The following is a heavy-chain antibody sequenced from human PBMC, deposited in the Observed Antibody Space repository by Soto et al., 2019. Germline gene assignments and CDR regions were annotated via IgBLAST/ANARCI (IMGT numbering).Heavy chain of an antibody. CDR1: GGSISSYY. V-gene: IGHV4-59*01. J-gene: IGHJ4*02. Sequence: SETLSLTCTVSGGSISSYYWSWIRQPPGKGLEWIGYIYYSGSTNYNPSLKSRVTISVDTSKNQFSLKLSSVTAADTAVYYCARCSREWELVDYWGQGTLVTVS. D-gene: IGHD1-26*01. CDR2: IYYSGST. CDR3: ARCSREWELVDY.